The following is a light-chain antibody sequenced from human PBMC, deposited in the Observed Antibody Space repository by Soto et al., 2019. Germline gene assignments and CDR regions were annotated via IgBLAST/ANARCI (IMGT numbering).Light chain of an antibody. Sequence: EVVLTQSPGTLSLSPGERVTLSCRASQSVASSYLAWYQQKPGRAPRLLFYSASSRATGIPDRFSGSGSGTDFTLTISRLEPEDFATYYCLQVYNFPRTFGQGTQV. V-gene: IGKV3-20*01. CDR1: QSVASSY. CDR3: LQVYNFPRT. J-gene: IGKJ1*01. CDR2: SAS.